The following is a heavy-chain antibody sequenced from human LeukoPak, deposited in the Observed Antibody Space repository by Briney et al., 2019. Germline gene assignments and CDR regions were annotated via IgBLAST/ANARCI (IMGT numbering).Heavy chain of an antibody. CDR2: IIPILGIA. V-gene: IGHV1-69*04. CDR3: ARGLPAAPSGWFDP. J-gene: IGHJ5*02. CDR1: GGTFSSYA. D-gene: IGHD2-2*01. Sequence: SVTVSCKASGGTFSSYAISWVRQAPGQGLEWMGRIIPILGIANYAQKFQGRVTITADKSTSTAYMELSSLRSEDTAVYYCARGLPAAPSGWFDPWGQGTLVTVSS.